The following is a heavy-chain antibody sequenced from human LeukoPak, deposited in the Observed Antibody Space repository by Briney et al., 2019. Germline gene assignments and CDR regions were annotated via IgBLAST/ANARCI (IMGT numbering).Heavy chain of an antibody. J-gene: IGHJ4*02. Sequence: GGSLGLSCAASGFTFSSYAMSWARQAPGKGLEWVSAISGSGGSTYYADSVKGRFTISRDNSKNTLYLQMNSLRAEDTAVYYCASLIVLMVYAIREVDYWGQGTLVTVSS. CDR1: GFTFSSYA. CDR2: ISGSGGST. D-gene: IGHD2-8*01. CDR3: ASLIVLMVYAIREVDY. V-gene: IGHV3-23*01.